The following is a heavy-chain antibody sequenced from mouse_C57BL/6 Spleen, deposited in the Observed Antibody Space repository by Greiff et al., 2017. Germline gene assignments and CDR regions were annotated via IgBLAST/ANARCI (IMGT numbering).Heavy chain of an antibody. CDR3: ARSPYDYDKGTWFAY. Sequence: IQLQQPGAELVKPGASVKMSCKASGYTFTSYWITWVKQRPGQGLEWIGDIYPGSGSTNYNEKFKSKATLTVDTSSSTAYMQLSSLTSEDSAVYYCARSPYDYDKGTWFAYWGQGTLVTVSA. CDR1: GYTFTSYW. CDR2: IYPGSGST. D-gene: IGHD2-4*01. V-gene: IGHV1-55*01. J-gene: IGHJ3*01.